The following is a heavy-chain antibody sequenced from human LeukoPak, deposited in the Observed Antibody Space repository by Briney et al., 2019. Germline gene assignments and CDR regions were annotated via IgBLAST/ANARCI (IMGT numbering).Heavy chain of an antibody. CDR3: ARVAHPSRNGYYLGY. D-gene: IGHD5-12*01. J-gene: IGHJ4*02. CDR1: GGSFSGYY. Sequence: KPSETLSLTCAVYGGSFSGYYWTWVRQSPGKGLEWIGEINHSGSTNYNPSLKSRITISADTSKSQFSLKVTSVTAADTALYYCARVAHPSRNGYYLGYWGQGTLVTISS. V-gene: IGHV4-34*01. CDR2: INHSGST.